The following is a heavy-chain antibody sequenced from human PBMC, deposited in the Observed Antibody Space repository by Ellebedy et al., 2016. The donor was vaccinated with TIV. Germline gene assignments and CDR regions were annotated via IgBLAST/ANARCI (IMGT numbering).Heavy chain of an antibody. D-gene: IGHD1-14*01. J-gene: IGHJ2*01. Sequence: AASVKVSCKASGYTFTSYAMHWVRQAPGQRLEWMGWINAGNGNTKYSQKFQGRVTITRDTSASTAYMELSSLRSEDTAVYYCASRRLGGSRTYWYFDLWGRGTLVTVSS. CDR3: ASRRLGGSRTYWYFDL. V-gene: IGHV1-3*01. CDR2: INAGNGNT. CDR1: GYTFTSYA.